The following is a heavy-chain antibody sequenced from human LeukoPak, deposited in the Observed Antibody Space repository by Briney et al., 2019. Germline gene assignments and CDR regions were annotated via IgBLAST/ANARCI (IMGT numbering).Heavy chain of an antibody. CDR1: GLNFSNYG. Sequence: GGSLRLSCSASGLNFSNYGMHWVRQAPGKGLEWVAVTSFDETYKFYSDSVKGRFSISRDNSKNTLYLQMNSLSVEDTAIYFCAKDAVANYYAYDGMDVWGQGTTVTVSS. V-gene: IGHV3-30*18. D-gene: IGHD3-22*01. CDR2: TSFDETYK. J-gene: IGHJ6*02. CDR3: AKDAVANYYAYDGMDV.